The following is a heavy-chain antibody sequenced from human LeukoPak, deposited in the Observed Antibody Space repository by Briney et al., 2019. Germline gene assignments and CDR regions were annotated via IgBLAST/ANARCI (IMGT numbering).Heavy chain of an antibody. J-gene: IGHJ4*02. CDR3: ARAFGGHDEWYYFDY. CDR1: GYTFTSYD. Sequence: ASVKVSCKASGYTFTSYDINWVRQATGQGLEWMGWMNPNSGNTDYAQKFQGRFTITINTSISTAYMELGSLRSEDTAVYYCARAFGGHDEWYYFDYWGQGTLVTVSS. V-gene: IGHV1-8*03. CDR2: MNPNSGNT. D-gene: IGHD5-12*01.